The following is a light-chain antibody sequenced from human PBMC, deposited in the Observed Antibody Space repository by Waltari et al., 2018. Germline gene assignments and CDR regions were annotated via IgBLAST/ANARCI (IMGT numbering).Light chain of an antibody. CDR3: QQAKSFPLT. CDR2: AAS. Sequence: DIQMTQSPSSVSASVGARVTITCRASQGISSSLAWYQQKPGKVPNRLIYAASSLQSGVPSRFSGSGSGTDFTLTISSLQPEDSATYYCQQAKSFPLTFGPGTKVDIK. V-gene: IGKV1-12*01. J-gene: IGKJ3*01. CDR1: QGISSS.